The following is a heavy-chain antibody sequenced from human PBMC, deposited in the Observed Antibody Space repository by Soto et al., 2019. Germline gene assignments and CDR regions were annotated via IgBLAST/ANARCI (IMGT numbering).Heavy chain of an antibody. CDR1: GLPHSSFA. D-gene: IGHD2-21*01. Sequence: EVQLLESGGGLVQPGGSLRLSCTASGLPHSSFAMMWVRQAPGKGLECVAGIYGSGRGIEYADSVKGRFTISRDNSRNTVDLQMTDLRADDTAVYYCGKDAVYNDGLWLMDHWGQGTQVTVSS. CDR2: IYGSGRGI. CDR3: GKDAVYNDGLWLMDH. V-gene: IGHV3-23*05. J-gene: IGHJ4*02.